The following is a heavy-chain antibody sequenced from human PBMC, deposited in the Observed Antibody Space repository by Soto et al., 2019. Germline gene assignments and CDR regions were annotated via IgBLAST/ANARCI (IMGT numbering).Heavy chain of an antibody. CDR2: IYYSGST. CDR3: ARARLDGYDPFFDC. V-gene: IGHV4-30-4*01. CDR1: GGSISSGDYY. J-gene: IGHJ4*02. D-gene: IGHD5-12*01. Sequence: SETLSLTCTVSGGSISSGDYYWSWIRQPPGKGLEWIGYIYYSGSTYYNPSLKSRVTISVDTSKNQFSLKLSSVTAADTAVYYCARARLDGYDPFFDCWGQGTLVTVSS.